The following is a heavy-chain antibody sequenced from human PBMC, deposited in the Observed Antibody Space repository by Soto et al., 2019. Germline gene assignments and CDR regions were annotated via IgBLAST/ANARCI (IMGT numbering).Heavy chain of an antibody. D-gene: IGHD2-21*01. V-gene: IGHV3-11*06. CDR3: VRGGGGGLFEH. CDR2: ISPKSTFR. CDR1: GFPFNDYY. J-gene: IGHJ4*02. Sequence: NPGGSLRLSCATSGFPFNDYYMTWIRQAPGKGLEWLSHISPKSTFRNYADSVKGRFTISRDNTESSLFLQMNSLGVDDTAVYSCVRGGGGGLFEHWGQGVLVTSPQ.